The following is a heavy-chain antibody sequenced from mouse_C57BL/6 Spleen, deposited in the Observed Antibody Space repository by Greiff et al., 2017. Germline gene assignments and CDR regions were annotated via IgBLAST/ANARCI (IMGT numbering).Heavy chain of an antibody. J-gene: IGHJ3*01. CDR3: AIYYDYDPAWFAY. CDR2: INPYNGGT. Sequence: EVQLQQSGPVLVKPGASVKMSCKASGYTFTDYYMNWVKQSHGKSLEWIGVINPYNGGTSYNQKFKGKATLTVDKSSSTAYMVLNSLTSEDSAVYYCAIYYDYDPAWFAYWGQGTLVTVSA. V-gene: IGHV1-19*01. CDR1: GYTFTDYY. D-gene: IGHD2-4*01.